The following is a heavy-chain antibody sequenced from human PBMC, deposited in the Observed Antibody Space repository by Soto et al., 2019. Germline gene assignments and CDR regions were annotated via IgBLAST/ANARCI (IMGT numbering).Heavy chain of an antibody. CDR1: GGSISSYY. Sequence: QVQLQESGPGLVKPSETLSLTCTVSGGSISSYYWRWIRQPPGKGLGWIGYIYYSGSTNYNPSHKSRVTISVDTSKNQFSLKLSSVTAADTAVYYCARDGVVAAKPFDYWGQGTLVAVSS. J-gene: IGHJ4*02. D-gene: IGHD2-15*01. CDR2: IYYSGST. CDR3: ARDGVVAAKPFDY. V-gene: IGHV4-59*01.